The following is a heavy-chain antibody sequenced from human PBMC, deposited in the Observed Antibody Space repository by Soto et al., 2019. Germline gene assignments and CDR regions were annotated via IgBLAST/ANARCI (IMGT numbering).Heavy chain of an antibody. Sequence: EVQLLESGGGLVQPGGSLRLSCAASGFTFRNYAMSWVRQAPGKGLEWVSAIRGSGGRAYYADSVKGRFTVSRDDSKNTLYLQMSSLRVDDTALYYCAKDAVACNGEWDGFDPWGQGTLVTVSS. CDR3: AKDAVACNGEWDGFDP. V-gene: IGHV3-23*01. CDR1: GFTFRNYA. CDR2: IRGSGGRA. D-gene: IGHD3-10*01. J-gene: IGHJ5*02.